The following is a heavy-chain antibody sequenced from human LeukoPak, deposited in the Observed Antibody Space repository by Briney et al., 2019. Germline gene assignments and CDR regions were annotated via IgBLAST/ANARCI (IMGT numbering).Heavy chain of an antibody. CDR1: GYTFTSYD. V-gene: IGHV1-8*03. Sequence: ASVKVSCKASGYTFTSYDINWVRQATGQGLEWMGWMNPNSGNTGYAQKFQGRVTITRNTSISTAYMELSSLRSEDTAVYYCARVGPPPNWFEPWGQGTLVTVSS. J-gene: IGHJ5*02. CDR3: ARVGPPPNWFEP. D-gene: IGHD1-14*01. CDR2: MNPNSGNT.